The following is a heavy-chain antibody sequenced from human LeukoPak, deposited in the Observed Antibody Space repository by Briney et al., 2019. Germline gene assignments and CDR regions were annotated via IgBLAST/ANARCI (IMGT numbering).Heavy chain of an antibody. CDR3: ARDGTGDSSSPAH. CDR2: IYHGGST. J-gene: IGHJ4*02. Sequence: PSGTLSLTCAVSGGSISSSNWWSWVRQPPGKGLEWIGEIYHGGSTNYNPSLKSRVTISVDKSKNQFSLKLSSVTAADTAVYYCARDGTGDSSSPAHWGQGTLVTVSS. D-gene: IGHD6-13*01. CDR1: GGSISSSNW. V-gene: IGHV4-4*02.